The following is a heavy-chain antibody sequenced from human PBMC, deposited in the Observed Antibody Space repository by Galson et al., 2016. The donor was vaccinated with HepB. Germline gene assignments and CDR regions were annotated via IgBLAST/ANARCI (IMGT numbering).Heavy chain of an antibody. CDR1: GFTFSSFG. J-gene: IGHJ4*02. D-gene: IGHD3-10*01. CDR2: IHSDGSTT. Sequence: SLRLSCAASGFTFSSFGMYWVRQAPGKGLVWVSRIHSDGSTTSYADSVKGRFTVSRDNAKNTLYMQMNSLRAEDTALYYCAKDMTTMVRGVMHYWGQGTLVTVSS. V-gene: IGHV3-74*01. CDR3: AKDMTTMVRGVMHY.